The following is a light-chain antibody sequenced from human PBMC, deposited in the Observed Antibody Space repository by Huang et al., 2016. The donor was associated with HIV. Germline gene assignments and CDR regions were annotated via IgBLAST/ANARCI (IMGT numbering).Light chain of an antibody. CDR2: GAS. CDR3: QHYANWPWFT. V-gene: IGKV3-15*01. Sequence: EIVMTQSPATLSVSPGERATLSCRASQSVSSNLAWYQQKPGQAPRLLIYGASTRATGVPARFSGSGSGTEFTLSITSLQSEDFAVYYCQHYANWPWFTFGQG. CDR1: QSVSSN. J-gene: IGKJ2*01.